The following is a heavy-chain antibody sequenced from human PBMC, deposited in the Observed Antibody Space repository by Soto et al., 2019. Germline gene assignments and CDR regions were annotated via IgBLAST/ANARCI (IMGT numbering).Heavy chain of an antibody. V-gene: IGHV3-30*18. Sequence: GGSLRLSCAASGFTFSSYGMHWVRQAPGKGLEWVAVISYDGSNKYYADSVKGRFTISRDNSKNTLYLQMNSLRAEDTAVYYCAKGRGLVVAANRSPSDYWGQGTLVTVSS. D-gene: IGHD2-15*01. J-gene: IGHJ4*02. CDR3: AKGRGLVVAANRSPSDY. CDR2: ISYDGSNK. CDR1: GFTFSSYG.